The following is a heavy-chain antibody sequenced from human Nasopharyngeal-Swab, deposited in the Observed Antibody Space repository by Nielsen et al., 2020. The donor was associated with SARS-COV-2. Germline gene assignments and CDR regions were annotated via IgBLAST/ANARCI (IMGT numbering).Heavy chain of an antibody. CDR3: ARDRPYYYGSGAYYMDV. J-gene: IGHJ6*03. V-gene: IGHV4-38-2*02. CDR2: IYHSGST. CDR1: GYSISSGYS. Sequence: SETLSLTCTVSGYSISSGYSWGWLRQPPGKGLEWIGSIYHSGSTYYNPSLKSRVTISVDTSKNQFSLKLSSVTAADTAVYYCARDRPYYYGSGAYYMDVWGKGTTVTVSS. D-gene: IGHD3-10*01.